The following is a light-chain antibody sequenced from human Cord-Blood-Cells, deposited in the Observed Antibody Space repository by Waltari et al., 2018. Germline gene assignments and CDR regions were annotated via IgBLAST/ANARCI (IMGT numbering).Light chain of an antibody. Sequence: DIVMTQSPDSLAVSLGERATINCKSSQSVLYSSNNKNDLAWYQQKPGQPPKLLIYWASTRESGFPDRFSGSGSGTDFTLTISSLQAEDVAVYYCQQYYSTPPTFGQGTKVEIK. CDR3: QQYYSTPPT. CDR1: QSVLYSSNNKND. V-gene: IGKV4-1*01. J-gene: IGKJ1*01. CDR2: WAS.